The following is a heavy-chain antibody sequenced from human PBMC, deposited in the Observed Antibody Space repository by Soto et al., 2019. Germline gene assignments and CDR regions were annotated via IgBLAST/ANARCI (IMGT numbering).Heavy chain of an antibody. J-gene: IGHJ3*01. D-gene: IGHD2-21*01. CDR2: INPSDGST. V-gene: IGHV1-46*01. CDR3: ARGRALVNAKLWAYAFDF. Sequence: XSVKVSCNAFGYTFTGYYVHLARQTPGQGLEWMGIINPSDGSTRYVQKFQGRVTMTRDSSTRSVYMELSSLRSEDTAVYFCARGRALVNAKLWAYAFDFWGQGTGVTFSS. CDR1: GYTFTGYY.